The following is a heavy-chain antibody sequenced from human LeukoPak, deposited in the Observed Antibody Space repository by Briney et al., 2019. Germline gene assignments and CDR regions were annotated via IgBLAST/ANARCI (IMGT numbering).Heavy chain of an antibody. CDR3: ARFMTTSDSFDY. D-gene: IGHD3-16*01. Sequence: PGGSLRLSCAASGFTVSSNYMSWVRQAPGKGLKWVSLIHSAGTTYYADPVKGRFTISRDNSKNTVYLQMSGLRAEDTAVYYCARFMTTSDSFDYWGRGTLVTVSS. V-gene: IGHV3-66*01. CDR1: GFTVSSNY. CDR2: IHSAGTT. J-gene: IGHJ4*02.